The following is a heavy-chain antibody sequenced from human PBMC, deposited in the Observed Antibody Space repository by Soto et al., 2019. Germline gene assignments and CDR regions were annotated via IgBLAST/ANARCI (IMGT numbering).Heavy chain of an antibody. V-gene: IGHV4-34*01. D-gene: IGHD6-6*01. CDR2: INHSGST. CDR3: ARRDSSSAWWFDP. Sequence: QVQLQQWGAGLLKPSETLSLTCAVYGGSFSGYYWSWIRQPPGKGLEWIGEINHSGSTNYNPSLKSRVTISVDTSKNQFSLKLSSVTAADTAVYYWARRDSSSAWWFDPWGQGTLVTVSS. CDR1: GGSFSGYY. J-gene: IGHJ5*02.